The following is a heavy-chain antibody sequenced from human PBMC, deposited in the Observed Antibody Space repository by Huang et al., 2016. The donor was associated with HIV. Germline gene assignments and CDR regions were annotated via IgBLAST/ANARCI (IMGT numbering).Heavy chain of an antibody. CDR3: AKGGLSTVYYYYYHVMDV. Sequence: EVQLLESGGGLVQPGGSLRLSCEVSGFTFSNYAMNWVRQAPGKGLGWGATRSGNGGRTYYEDSVKGRVTIARDNSKNTLYLQMNSMRAEDTAVYYCAKGGLSTVYYYYYHVMDVWGQGTTVTVSS. CDR1: GFTFSNYA. CDR2: RSGNGGRT. J-gene: IGHJ6*02. D-gene: IGHD1-1*01. V-gene: IGHV3-23*01.